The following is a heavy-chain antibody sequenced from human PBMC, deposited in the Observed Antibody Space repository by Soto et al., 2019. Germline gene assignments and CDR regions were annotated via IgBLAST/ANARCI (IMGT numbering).Heavy chain of an antibody. CDR2: INPSTRT. Sequence: WIRQAPGQGLEWLGVINPSTRTAYAQRFQGRVTMTMDTSTSMVYMDLSSLRSDDTAVSYCARDAEEYSGSDYWVPGNRFTVS. V-gene: IGHV1-46*03. D-gene: IGHD3-10*01. CDR3: ARDAEEYSGSDY. J-gene: IGHJ4*02.